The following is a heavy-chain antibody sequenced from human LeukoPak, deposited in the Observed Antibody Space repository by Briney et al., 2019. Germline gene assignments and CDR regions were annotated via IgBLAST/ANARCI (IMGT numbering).Heavy chain of an antibody. D-gene: IGHD6-13*01. V-gene: IGHV4-38-2*01. Sequence: SETLPLTCAVSGYSISSGYYWGWIRQPPGKGLEWIGSIYHSGSTYYNPSLKSRVTISVDTSKNQFSLKLSSVTAADTAVYYCARRIAAAGMGYDAFDIWGQGTMVTVSS. CDR1: GYSISSGYY. CDR3: ARRIAAAGMGYDAFDI. CDR2: IYHSGST. J-gene: IGHJ3*02.